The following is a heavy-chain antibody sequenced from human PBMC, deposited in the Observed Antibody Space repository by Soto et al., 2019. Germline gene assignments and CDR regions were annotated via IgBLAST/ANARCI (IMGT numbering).Heavy chain of an antibody. CDR1: GGTLNSSI. V-gene: IGHV1-69*01. J-gene: IGHJ6*02. CDR3: VSNFAPGEGRRVAGMDV. D-gene: IGHD1-1*01. CDR2: ILTIFGTT. Sequence: QVQLVQSGDEVKKPGSSVKVSCKASGGTLNSSIISWVRQAPGQGLEWMGGILTIFGTTNYAQKFQGRVTISAEESTTTAYMALITLPSEDTAVDSCVSNFAPGEGRRVAGMDVWGQETKVTVFS.